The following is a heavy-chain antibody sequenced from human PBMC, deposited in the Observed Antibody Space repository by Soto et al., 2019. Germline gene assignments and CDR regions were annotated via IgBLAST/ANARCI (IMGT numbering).Heavy chain of an antibody. Sequence: EVQLLESGGGLVQPGGSLRLSCAASGFTFSSYAMRWVRQAPVKGLEWVSAISGSGDSTYYADSVKGRFTISRDNSKNTLYLQMNRLRAEATAVYYCARRGSGSYCDYWGQGTLVTVSS. CDR2: ISGSGDST. J-gene: IGHJ4*02. CDR1: GFTFSSYA. CDR3: ARRGSGSYCDY. D-gene: IGHD1-26*01. V-gene: IGHV3-23*01.